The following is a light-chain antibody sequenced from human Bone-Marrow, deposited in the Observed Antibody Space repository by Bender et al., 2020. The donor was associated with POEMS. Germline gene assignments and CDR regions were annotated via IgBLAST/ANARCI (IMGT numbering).Light chain of an antibody. Sequence: SYELKQPSSVSVSPGQTATITCSGDVLAKKYARWFQQKPGQAPVLVIYKDNERPSGIPVRFSGSSSGTTVTLTISGAQVEDEADYYCWSYAGGIVVFGGGTKLTVL. CDR1: VLAKKY. CDR2: KDN. J-gene: IGLJ2*01. CDR3: WSYAGGIVV. V-gene: IGLV3-27*01.